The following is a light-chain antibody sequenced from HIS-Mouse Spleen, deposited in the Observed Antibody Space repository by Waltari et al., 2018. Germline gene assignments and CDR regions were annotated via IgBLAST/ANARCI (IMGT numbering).Light chain of an antibody. Sequence: QSALTQPASVSGSPGQSITISCTGTSSDAGSYNLVPWYQQHPGKAPELMIYEGSKRPSGVSTRFSGSKSGNTASLTISGLQAEDEADYYCCSYAGSSTWVFGGGTKLTVL. V-gene: IGLV2-23*01. CDR1: SSDAGSYNL. CDR2: EGS. J-gene: IGLJ3*02. CDR3: CSYAGSSTWV.